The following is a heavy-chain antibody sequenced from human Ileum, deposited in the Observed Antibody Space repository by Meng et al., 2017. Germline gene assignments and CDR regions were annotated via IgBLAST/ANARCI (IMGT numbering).Heavy chain of an antibody. Sequence: QVRRQVLGPGLVGPSETLSRACAVYGGSLRGYYWSWIRQPPGKGLEWIGEINHSGSTNYNPSLKSRVTISVDTSKNQFSLKLSSVTAADTAVYYCARGGGRYGPDFDYWGQGTLVTVSS. V-gene: IGHV4-34*01. CDR1: GGSLRGYY. CDR2: INHSGST. CDR3: ARGGGRYGPDFDY. J-gene: IGHJ4*02. D-gene: IGHD3-16*01.